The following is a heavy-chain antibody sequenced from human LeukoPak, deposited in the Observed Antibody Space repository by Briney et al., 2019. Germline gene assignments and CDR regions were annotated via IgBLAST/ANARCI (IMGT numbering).Heavy chain of an antibody. CDR3: ARGPHEDYGSGELYDY. CDR2: NNHSGSN. J-gene: IGHJ4*02. V-gene: IGHV4-34*01. Sequence: SDTLSLTCAVYGGSLSGYYWSWIRQPPGKGLEWIGENNHSGSNYYNPSLKSRVTISVDTSKNQFSLKLSSVTAADTAVYYCARGPHEDYGSGELYDYWGQGTLVTVS. D-gene: IGHD3-10*01. CDR1: GGSLSGYY.